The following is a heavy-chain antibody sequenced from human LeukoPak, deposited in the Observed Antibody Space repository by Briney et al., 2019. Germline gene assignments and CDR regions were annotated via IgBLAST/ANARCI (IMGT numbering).Heavy chain of an antibody. CDR3: ARDHGVREDQH. Sequence: SETLSLTCTVSGGSISSSSYYWGWLRQPPGKGLEWIGSIYYSGSTYYNPSLKSRVTISVDTSKNQFSLKLSSVTAADTAVYYCARDHGVREDQHWGQGTLVTVSS. J-gene: IGHJ4*02. CDR1: GGSISSSSYY. CDR2: IYYSGST. D-gene: IGHD3-10*01. V-gene: IGHV4-39*07.